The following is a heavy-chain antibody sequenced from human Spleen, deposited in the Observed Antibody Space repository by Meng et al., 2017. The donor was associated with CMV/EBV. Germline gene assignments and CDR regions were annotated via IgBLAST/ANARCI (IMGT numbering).Heavy chain of an antibody. J-gene: IGHJ3*02. V-gene: IGHV1-18*01. CDR3: ARGRDSIRFLEWLLAFHI. Sequence: TFIRYGISWVRQAPGQGLEWMGWISAYSGHTNYAQNLQGRVTMTTDTSTTTAYMELRSLRSDDTAVYYCARGRDSIRFLEWLLAFHIWGQGTMVTVSS. D-gene: IGHD3-3*01. CDR2: ISAYSGHT. CDR1: TFIRYG.